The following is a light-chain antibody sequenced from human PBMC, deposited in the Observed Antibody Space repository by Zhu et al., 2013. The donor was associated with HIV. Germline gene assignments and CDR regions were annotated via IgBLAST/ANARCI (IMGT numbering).Light chain of an antibody. CDR2: GAS. Sequence: EIVMTQSPATLSVSPGDRATLSCRASQNIRSNLAWYQQKPGQTPRLLIFGASTRATGIPARFSGSGSGTEFTLTISSLQSEDFAVYYCQQYHNWPPLTFGGGTKVEI. CDR1: QNIRSN. CDR3: QQYHNWPPLT. V-gene: IGKV3-15*01. J-gene: IGKJ4*01.